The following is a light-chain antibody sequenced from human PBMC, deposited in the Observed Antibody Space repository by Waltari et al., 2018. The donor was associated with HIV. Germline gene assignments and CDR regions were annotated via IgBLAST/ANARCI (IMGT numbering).Light chain of an antibody. V-gene: IGLV2-11*01. CDR3: CSYAGRYSVI. CDR1: SRDVGGYHS. Sequence: QSALTPPRSVSGSPGQSVTISCTGTSRDVGGYHSVSLYQPYPGKAPRVIIYDVNKRPSGVPDRFSGSKSDNTASLAISGLQVEDEADYYCCSYAGRYSVIFGGGTKLTVL. CDR2: DVN. J-gene: IGLJ2*01.